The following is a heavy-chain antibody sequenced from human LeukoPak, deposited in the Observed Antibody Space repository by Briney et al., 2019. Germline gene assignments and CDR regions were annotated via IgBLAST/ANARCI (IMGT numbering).Heavy chain of an antibody. CDR1: QFSFSSYA. CDR2: ICASGSGT. J-gene: IGHJ4*02. D-gene: IGHD2-15*01. Sequence: GGSLRLSCAASQFSFSSYAMSWVRQAPGKGLEGVLSICASGSGTYYAGSVKGRFTISRDNSKNTLDLQMNSLIAEDTAVYYCAKAGGGSCHSALDFWGQGTLVTVSS. CDR3: AKAGGGSCHSALDF. V-gene: IGHV3-23*01.